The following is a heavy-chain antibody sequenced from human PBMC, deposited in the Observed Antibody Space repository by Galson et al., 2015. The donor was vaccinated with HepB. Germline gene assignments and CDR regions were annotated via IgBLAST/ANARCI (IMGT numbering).Heavy chain of an antibody. CDR3: ASLDSTTGFDY. CDR2: IWYDGSNK. V-gene: IGHV3-33*08. Sequence: SLRLSCAASGFTFSSYGMHWVRQAPGKGLEWVAVIWYDGSNKYYADSVKGRFTISRDNAKNSLYLQMNSLRAEDTAVYYCASLDSTTGFDYWGQGTLVTVSS. D-gene: IGHD1-1*01. CDR1: GFTFSSYG. J-gene: IGHJ4*02.